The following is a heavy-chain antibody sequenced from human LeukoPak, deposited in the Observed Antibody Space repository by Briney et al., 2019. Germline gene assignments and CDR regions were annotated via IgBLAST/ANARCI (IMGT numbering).Heavy chain of an antibody. Sequence: GASVKVSCKASGYTFTGYYMHWVRHAPGQGLEWMGWINPNSGGTNYAQKFQGRVTMTRDTSISTAYMELSRLRSDDTAVYYCARGGTTVVTPAPSRDPWGRGTLVTVSS. CDR2: INPNSGGT. J-gene: IGHJ2*01. CDR3: ARGGTTVVTPAPSRDP. CDR1: GYTFTGYY. V-gene: IGHV1-2*02. D-gene: IGHD4-23*01.